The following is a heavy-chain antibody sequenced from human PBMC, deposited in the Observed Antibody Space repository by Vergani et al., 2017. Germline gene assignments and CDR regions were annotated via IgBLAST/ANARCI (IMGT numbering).Heavy chain of an antibody. CDR2: ISSNGGST. D-gene: IGHD3-22*01. V-gene: IGHV3-64*07. CDR1: GFPFSSYA. Sequence: EVQLVESGGGLVQPGGSLRLSCAASGFPFSSYAMHWVRQAPGKGLEYVSAISSNGGSTYYADSVKGRFTISRDNSKNTLYLQMGSLRAEDMAVYYCATEYDSSKLAFDIWGQGTMVTVSS. J-gene: IGHJ3*02. CDR3: ATEYDSSKLAFDI.